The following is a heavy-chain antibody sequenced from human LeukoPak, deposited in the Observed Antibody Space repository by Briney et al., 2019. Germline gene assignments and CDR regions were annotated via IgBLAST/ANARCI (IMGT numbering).Heavy chain of an antibody. Sequence: SETLSLTCTVSGGSISSYYWSWIRQPPGKGLEWIGYIYYSGSTNYNPSLKSRVTISVDTSKNQFSLKLSSVTAADTAVYYCAKVEAYCSSTSCYRYFDYWGQGTLVTVSS. CDR3: AKVEAYCSSTSCYRYFDY. CDR2: IYYSGST. J-gene: IGHJ4*02. D-gene: IGHD2-2*01. V-gene: IGHV4-59*01. CDR1: GGSISSYY.